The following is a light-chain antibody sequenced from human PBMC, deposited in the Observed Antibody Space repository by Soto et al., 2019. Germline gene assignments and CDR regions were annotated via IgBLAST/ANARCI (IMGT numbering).Light chain of an antibody. CDR3: SSYTSSRTLEV. CDR1: SSDVGGYNY. CDR2: EVS. Sequence: QSVLTQPASVSGSPGQSITISCTGTSSDVGGYNYVSWYQQHPGKAPKLMIYEVSNRPSGVSNRFSGSKSGNTASLTISGLQAEDEDDYYCSSYTSSRTLEVFGTGTKVTVL. J-gene: IGLJ1*01. V-gene: IGLV2-14*01.